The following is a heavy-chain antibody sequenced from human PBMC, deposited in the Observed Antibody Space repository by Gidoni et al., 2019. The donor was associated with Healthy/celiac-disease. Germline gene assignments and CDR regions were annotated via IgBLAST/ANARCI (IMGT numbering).Heavy chain of an antibody. CDR1: GFTFSSYA. D-gene: IGHD3-22*01. Sequence: EVQLLESGGGLVQPGGSLRLSCAASGFTFSSYAMSWVRQAPGKGLEWVSAISGSGGSTYYADSVKGRFTISRDNSKNTLYLQMNSLRAEDTAVYYCAKDLELESSGPDAFDIWGQGTMVTVSS. CDR2: ISGSGGST. CDR3: AKDLELESSGPDAFDI. J-gene: IGHJ3*02. V-gene: IGHV3-23*01.